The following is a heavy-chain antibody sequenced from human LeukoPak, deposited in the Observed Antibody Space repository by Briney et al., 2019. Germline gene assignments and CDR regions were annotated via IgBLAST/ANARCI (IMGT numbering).Heavy chain of an antibody. CDR3: ARDGITMIVPRAFDI. J-gene: IGHJ3*02. D-gene: IGHD3-22*01. Sequence: GSLRLSCAAPGFTFSSYSMNWVRPAPGKGLEWVSSISSSSSYIYYADSVKGRFTISRDNAKNSLYLQMNSLRAEDTAVYYCARDGITMIVPRAFDIWGQGTMVTVSS. V-gene: IGHV3-21*01. CDR1: GFTFSSYS. CDR2: ISSSSSYI.